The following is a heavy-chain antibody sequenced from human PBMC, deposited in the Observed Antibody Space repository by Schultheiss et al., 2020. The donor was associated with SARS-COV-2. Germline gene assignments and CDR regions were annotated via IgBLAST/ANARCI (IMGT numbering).Heavy chain of an antibody. CDR3: ARRPPNYYDSFFDY. V-gene: IGHV5-51*01. CDR2: IYPGDSDT. D-gene: IGHD3-22*01. CDR1: GFTFDDYA. J-gene: IGHJ4*02. Sequence: GGSLRLSCAASGFTFDDYAMHWVRQAPGKGLEWIGYIYPGDSDTRYSPSFKGQVTISADKSISTAYLQWSGLKASDTAMYYCARRPPNYYDSFFDYWGQGALVTVSS.